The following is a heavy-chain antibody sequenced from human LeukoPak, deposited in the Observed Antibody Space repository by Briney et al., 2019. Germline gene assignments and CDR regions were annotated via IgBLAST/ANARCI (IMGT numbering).Heavy chain of an antibody. CDR1: GGSISSYY. V-gene: IGHV4-59*01. CDR3: AREKHPADWFDP. Sequence: PSETLSLTCTVSGGSISSYYWSWIRQPPGKGLEWIGYIYYSGSTNYNPSLKSRVTISVDTSKNQFPLKLSSVTAADTAVYYCAREKHPADWFDPWGQGTLVTVSS. J-gene: IGHJ5*02. CDR2: IYYSGST.